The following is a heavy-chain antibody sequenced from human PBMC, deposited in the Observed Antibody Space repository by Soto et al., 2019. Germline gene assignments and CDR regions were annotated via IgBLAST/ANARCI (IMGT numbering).Heavy chain of an antibody. J-gene: IGHJ6*02. V-gene: IGHV1-18*04. D-gene: IGHD6-13*01. CDR2: ISGYNGNI. CDR3: AREAAAERNYYGLDV. CDR1: GYIFSRYG. Sequence: QVQLVQSGPEVRKPGASVKVSCKASGYIFSRYGISWVRQAPGQGVEWMSCISGYNGNINFGERVQCRVNVTTDKSTSEAYMEFRSLTSDDSSVYYCAREAAAERNYYGLDVLGQGTTVIVSS.